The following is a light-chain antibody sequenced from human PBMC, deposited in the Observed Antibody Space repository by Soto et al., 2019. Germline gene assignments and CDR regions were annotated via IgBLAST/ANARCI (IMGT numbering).Light chain of an antibody. V-gene: IGKV1-5*01. Sequence: IQMTQSPSTLSASVGDRVIITCRASQDISGWLAWYQQKPGKAPKLLVFDASSLEDGVPSRFSGSGSGTEFTLTISSLQPDDFATYYCQQYNSYRTFGQGTKVEIK. J-gene: IGKJ1*01. CDR2: DAS. CDR3: QQYNSYRT. CDR1: QDISGW.